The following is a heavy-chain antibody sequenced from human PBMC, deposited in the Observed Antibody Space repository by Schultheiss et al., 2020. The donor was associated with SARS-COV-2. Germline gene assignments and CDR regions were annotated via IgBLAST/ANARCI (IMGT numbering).Heavy chain of an antibody. CDR1: GGSITSTNW. CDR2: IYHNGNA. D-gene: IGHD3-16*02. J-gene: IGHJ4*02. CDR3: ARLGGITFGGIIV. Sequence: SQTLSLTCAVSGGSITSTNWWSWVRQPPGKGLEWIGEIYHNGNANCNPSLKSRVTISVDKSKNQFSLRLSSVTAADTAVYYCARLGGITFGGIIVWGQGTLVTVSS. V-gene: IGHV4-4*02.